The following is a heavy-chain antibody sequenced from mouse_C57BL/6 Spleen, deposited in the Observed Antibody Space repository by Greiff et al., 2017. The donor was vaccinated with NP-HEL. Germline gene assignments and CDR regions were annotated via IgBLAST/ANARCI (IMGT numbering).Heavy chain of an antibody. Sequence: EVMLVESEGGLVQPGSSMKLSCTASGFTFSDYYMAWVRQVPEKGLEWVANINYDGSSTYYLDSLKSRFIISRDNAKNILYLQMSSLKSEDTATYYCARGGSARDFDYWGQGTTLTVSS. V-gene: IGHV5-16*01. J-gene: IGHJ2*01. CDR2: INYDGSST. CDR1: GFTFSDYY. CDR3: ARGGSARDFDY.